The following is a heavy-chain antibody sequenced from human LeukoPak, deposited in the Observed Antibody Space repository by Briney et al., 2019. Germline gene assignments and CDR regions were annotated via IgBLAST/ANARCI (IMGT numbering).Heavy chain of an antibody. V-gene: IGHV4-59*01. CDR1: GGSISSYY. CDR2: IYYSGST. Sequence: SETLSLTCTVSGGSISSYYWSWIRQPPGKGLEWIGYIYYSGSTNYNPSLKSRVTISVDTSKNQFSLKLSSVTAVDTAVYYCARGAVAGTSFDYWGQGTLVTVSS. CDR3: ARGAVAGTSFDY. J-gene: IGHJ4*02. D-gene: IGHD6-19*01.